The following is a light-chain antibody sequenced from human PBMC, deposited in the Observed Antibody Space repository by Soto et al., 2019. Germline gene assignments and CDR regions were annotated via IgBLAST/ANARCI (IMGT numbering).Light chain of an antibody. CDR3: QQYNVWPLT. CDR1: QSVSSN. CDR2: DIS. J-gene: IGKJ4*01. Sequence: EIVMSKSPATLSVSPGDRATLSCRASQSVSSNLAWYQQRPGQAPSLLIYDISARATGIPTRFSGSGSGTEFTLTISSLQSEDFAVYYCQQYNVWPLTFGGGAKVDIK. V-gene: IGKV3D-15*01.